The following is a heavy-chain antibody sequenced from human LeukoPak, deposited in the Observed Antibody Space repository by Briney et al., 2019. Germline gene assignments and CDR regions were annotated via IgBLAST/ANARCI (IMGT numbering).Heavy chain of an antibody. J-gene: IGHJ4*02. CDR3: AKDRQWLGVFDY. Sequence: GGSLRLSCAPPGFTFSSYAVSWVRHAPGKGLEWVSAISGSGGSTYYADSVKGRFTISRDNSKNTLYLQMNSLRAEDTAVYYCAKDRQWLGVFDYWGQGTLVTVSA. D-gene: IGHD6-19*01. V-gene: IGHV3-23*01. CDR1: GFTFSSYA. CDR2: ISGSGGST.